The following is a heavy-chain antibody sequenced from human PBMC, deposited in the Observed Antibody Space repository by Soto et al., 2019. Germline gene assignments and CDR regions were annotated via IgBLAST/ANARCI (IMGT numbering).Heavy chain of an antibody. V-gene: IGHV3-23*01. Sequence: GGSLRLSCAASGFTFSSYAMSWVRQAPGKGLEWVSAISGSGGSTYYADSVKGRFTISRDNSKNTLYLQMNSLRAEDTAVYYCAIGSTVTTDYYYYGMDVWGQGTTVTVSS. CDR2: ISGSGGST. CDR1: GFTFSSYA. CDR3: AIGSTVTTDYYYYGMDV. J-gene: IGHJ6*02. D-gene: IGHD4-17*01.